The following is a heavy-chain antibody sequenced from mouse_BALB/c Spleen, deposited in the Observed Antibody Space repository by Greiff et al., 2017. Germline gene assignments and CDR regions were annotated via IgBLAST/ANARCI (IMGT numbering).Heavy chain of an antibody. D-gene: IGHD3-3*01. CDR2: INPSNGRT. J-gene: IGHJ4*01. CDR1: GYTFTSYW. Sequence: QVQLQQPGAELVKPGASVKLSCKASGYTFTSYWMHWVKQRPGQGLEWIGEINPSNGRTNYNEKFKSKATLTVDKSSSTAYMQLSSLTSEDSAVYYCARRDHYAMDYWGQGTSVTVSS. CDR3: ARRDHYAMDY. V-gene: IGHV1S81*02.